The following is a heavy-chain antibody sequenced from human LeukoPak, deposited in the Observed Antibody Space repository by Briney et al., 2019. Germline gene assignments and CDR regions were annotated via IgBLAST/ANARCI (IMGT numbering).Heavy chain of an antibody. J-gene: IGHJ4*02. D-gene: IGHD6-6*01. V-gene: IGHV4-4*09. Sequence: PSETLSLTCTVSGGSTSSYNWSWIRQPPGKGLEWIGHIYTSGSTNYNPSLKSRVIISVDTSKNQSSLKVSSVTAADTAVYYCARTYSSSSHIDYWGQGTLVTVSS. CDR1: GGSTSSYN. CDR3: ARTYSSSSHIDY. CDR2: IYTSGST.